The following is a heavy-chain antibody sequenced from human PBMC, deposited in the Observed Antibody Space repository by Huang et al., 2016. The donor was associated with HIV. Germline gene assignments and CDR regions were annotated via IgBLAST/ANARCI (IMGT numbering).Heavy chain of an antibody. CDR1: GGSLRDHY. CDR2: LNHRGLS. CDR3: ARPRMTATSSDSTWSFFDS. J-gene: IGHJ4*02. Sequence: QVQLQQWGAGLLKPSGALSLKCAVYGGSLRDHYWTWIRLSPGKRLEWIGELNHRGLSTYTPALRSRVTMSVDMSKNQVSLNLTSRTAADTAVYYCARPRMTATSSDSTWSFFDSWGQGTLVIVSS. D-gene: IGHD2-21*02. V-gene: IGHV4-34*02.